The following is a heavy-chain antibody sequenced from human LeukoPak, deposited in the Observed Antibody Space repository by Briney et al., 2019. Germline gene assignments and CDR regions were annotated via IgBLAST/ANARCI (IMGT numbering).Heavy chain of an antibody. J-gene: IGHJ4*02. CDR3: ARDRVTMMPLDY. CDR2: INPSGGST. D-gene: IGHD3-22*01. Sequence: ASVKVSCKASGYTFTSYYMHWVRQAPGQGLEWMGIINPSGGSTSYAQKFQGRVTMTRDTSTSTAYMELSSLRSEDTAVYYCARDRVTMMPLDYWGQGTLVTVSS. CDR1: GYTFTSYY. V-gene: IGHV1-46*01.